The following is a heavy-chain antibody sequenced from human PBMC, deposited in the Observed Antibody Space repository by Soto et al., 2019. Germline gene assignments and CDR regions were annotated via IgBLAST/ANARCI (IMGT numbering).Heavy chain of an antibody. CDR3: ARGMTTVTTIDY. J-gene: IGHJ4*02. Sequence: PSETLCLTCAVSGGSISSCVYSWSWIRQPPGKGLEWIGYIYHSGSTYYNPSLKSRVTISVDRSKNQFSLKLSSVTAADTAVYYCARGMTTVTTIDYWGQGTLVTVSS. CDR2: IYHSGST. V-gene: IGHV4-30-2*01. CDR1: GGSISSCVYS. D-gene: IGHD4-4*01.